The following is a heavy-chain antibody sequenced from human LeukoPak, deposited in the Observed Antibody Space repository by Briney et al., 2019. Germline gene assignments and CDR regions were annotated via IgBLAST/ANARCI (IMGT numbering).Heavy chain of an antibody. V-gene: IGHV3-48*03. CDR2: ISSGSTI. Sequence: GGSLRLSCAASGFTFSSYEMNWVRQAPGKGLEWVSYISSGSTIYYADSVKGRFTISRDNAKNSLYLQMNSLRAEDTAVYYCARDQNDSSGYSGGLDYWGQGTLVTVSS. D-gene: IGHD3-22*01. J-gene: IGHJ4*02. CDR3: ARDQNDSSGYSGGLDY. CDR1: GFTFSSYE.